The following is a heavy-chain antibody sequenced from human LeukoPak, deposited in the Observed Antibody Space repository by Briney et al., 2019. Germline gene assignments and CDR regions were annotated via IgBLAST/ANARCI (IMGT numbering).Heavy chain of an antibody. CDR1: GFTFSSYA. Sequence: GGSLRLSCAASGFTFSSYAMSWVRQAPGKGLEWVSAISGSGGSTYYADSVRGRFTISRDNSKNTLYLQMNSLRAEDTAVYYCAKDGYGDWVAFDYWGQGTLVTVSS. CDR2: ISGSGGST. CDR3: AKDGYGDWVAFDY. J-gene: IGHJ4*02. D-gene: IGHD4-17*01. V-gene: IGHV3-23*01.